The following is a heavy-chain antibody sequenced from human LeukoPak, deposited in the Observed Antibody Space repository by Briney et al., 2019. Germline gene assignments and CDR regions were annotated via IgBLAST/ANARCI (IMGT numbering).Heavy chain of an antibody. CDR2: IYTSGST. CDR3: ARHINWNSITFDC. J-gene: IGHJ4*02. CDR1: GGSISSYY. D-gene: IGHD1-7*01. V-gene: IGHV4-4*09. Sequence: KPSETLSLTCTVSGGSISSYYWSWIRQPPGKGLEWIGYIYTSGSTNYNPSLKSRVTISVDTSKNRFSLKLSSATAADTAVYYCARHINWNSITFDCWGQGTLVTVSS.